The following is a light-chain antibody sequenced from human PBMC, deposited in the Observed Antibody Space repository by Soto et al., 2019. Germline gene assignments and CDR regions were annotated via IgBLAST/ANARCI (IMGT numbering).Light chain of an antibody. CDR2: SYD. CDR3: AAWDDTLDGYV. Sequence: QSVLTQTPACSWTPGHIVTISCSTSSSNLEDNTVNWYQHVPGTAPKLLIYSYDQRPSGVPDRFSGSRSGTSASLAISGLQSEDEADYYCAAWDDTLDGYVFGTGTKVTVL. V-gene: IGLV1-44*01. J-gene: IGLJ1*01. CDR1: SSNLEDNT.